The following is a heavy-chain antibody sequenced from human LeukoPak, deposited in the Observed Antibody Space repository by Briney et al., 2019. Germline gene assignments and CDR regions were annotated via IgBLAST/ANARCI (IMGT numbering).Heavy chain of an antibody. CDR1: VYTFTGYY. CDR3: ATQRGSYLWGTDFDY. D-gene: IGHD3-16*01. V-gene: IGHV1-2*02. J-gene: IGHJ4*02. CDR2: INPNSGDT. Sequence: ASVTVSCTASVYTFTGYYMHWVRQAPGQGLEWMGWINPNSGDTKYAQKFQGRVTMTSDTSISTAYMELSRLRSDDTAVYYCATQRGSYLWGTDFDYWGQGTLVTVSS.